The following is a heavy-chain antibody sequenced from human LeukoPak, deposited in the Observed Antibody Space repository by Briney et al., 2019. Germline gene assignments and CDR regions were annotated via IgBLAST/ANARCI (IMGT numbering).Heavy chain of an antibody. CDR3: TTDSDDFDY. CDR1: GFTFSNAW. Sequence: GASLRLSCAASGFTFSNAWMSWVRQAPGKGLEWVGRIKSKSDGETTDYAAPVKGRFTISRDDSKNTLYLQMNSLKTEDTALYYCTTDSDDFDYWGQGTLVTVSS. V-gene: IGHV3-15*01. J-gene: IGHJ4*02. D-gene: IGHD3-3*01. CDR2: IKSKSDGETT.